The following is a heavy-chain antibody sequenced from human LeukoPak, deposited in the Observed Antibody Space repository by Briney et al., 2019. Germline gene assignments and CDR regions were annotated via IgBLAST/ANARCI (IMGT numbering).Heavy chain of an antibody. CDR2: IYSGGST. D-gene: IGHD2-15*01. J-gene: IGHJ4*02. CDR3: ARGEPYCSGGSCYFRTTPFDY. Sequence: GGSLRLSCEASGFTVSSNYMSWVRQAPGQGLEWVSVIYSGGSTYYADSVKGRFTISRDNSKNTLYLQMNSLRAEDTAVYYCARGEPYCSGGSCYFRTTPFDYWGQGTLVTVSS. V-gene: IGHV3-53*01. CDR1: GFTVSSNY.